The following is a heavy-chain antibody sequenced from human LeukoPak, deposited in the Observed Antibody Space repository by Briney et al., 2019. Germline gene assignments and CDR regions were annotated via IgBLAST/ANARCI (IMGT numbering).Heavy chain of an antibody. D-gene: IGHD3-22*01. CDR3: AKVVSSGYPGRHLDY. CDR2: ISGSGGST. Sequence: GASLRLSCAASGFTFSSYAMSWVRQAPGKGLEWVSAISGSGGSTYYADSVKGRFTISRDNSKNTLYLQMNSLRAEDTAVYYCAKVVSSGYPGRHLDYWGQGTLVTVSS. CDR1: GFTFSSYA. V-gene: IGHV3-23*01. J-gene: IGHJ4*02.